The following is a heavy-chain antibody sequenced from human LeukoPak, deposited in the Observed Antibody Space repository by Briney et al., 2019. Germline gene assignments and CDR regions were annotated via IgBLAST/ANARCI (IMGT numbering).Heavy chain of an antibody. Sequence: ASVKVSCKASGYTFTSYHMHWVRQAPGQGLEWMGIINPSDGSTSYAQKFQGRVTMTRDTSTSTVYMELSSLRSEDTAVYYCAADSSGYSFDYWGQGTLVTVSS. CDR2: INPSDGST. CDR1: GYTFTSYH. D-gene: IGHD3-22*01. J-gene: IGHJ4*02. V-gene: IGHV1-46*01. CDR3: AADSSGYSFDY.